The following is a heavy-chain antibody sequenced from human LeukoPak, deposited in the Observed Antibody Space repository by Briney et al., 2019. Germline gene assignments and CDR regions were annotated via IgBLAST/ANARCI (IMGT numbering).Heavy chain of an antibody. Sequence: GGSLRLSCAASGFSVSGIYMSWVRQAPGKGLEWVSVIYSGGTTYYADSVKGRFTISRDRSKNTLYLQMNSLRAEDTAVYYCARGLQAGNYFDPWGQGTLVTVSS. D-gene: IGHD2-15*01. CDR2: IYSGGTT. V-gene: IGHV3-53*01. CDR1: GFSVSGIY. J-gene: IGHJ5*02. CDR3: ARGLQAGNYFDP.